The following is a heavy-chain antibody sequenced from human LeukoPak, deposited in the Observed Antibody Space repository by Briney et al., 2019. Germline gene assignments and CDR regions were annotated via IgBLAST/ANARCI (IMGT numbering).Heavy chain of an antibody. CDR2: MNPNNGNT. J-gene: IGHJ3*02. CDR3: ALPLVAFDI. CDR1: GYTFTSYD. V-gene: IGHV1-8*01. Sequence: ASVKVSCKASGYTFTSYDINWVRQATAQGIEWKGWMNPNNGNTGYAQKFQGRVTMTRNTSISTAYMELSSLRSEDTAVYYCALPLVAFDIWGQGTMVTVSS.